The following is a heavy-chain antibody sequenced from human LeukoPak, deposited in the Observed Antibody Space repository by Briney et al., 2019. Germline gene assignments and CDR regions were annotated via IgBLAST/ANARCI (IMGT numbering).Heavy chain of an antibody. CDR3: ARGPRDGYNQFDY. Sequence: PSETLSLTCTVSGVSISSYYWSWIRQPPGKGLEWIGYIYYSGSTNYNPSPKSRVTISVDTSKNQFSLKLSSVTAADTAVYYCARGPRDGYNQFDYWGQGTLVTVSS. CDR1: GVSISSYY. D-gene: IGHD5-24*01. V-gene: IGHV4-59*01. J-gene: IGHJ4*02. CDR2: IYYSGST.